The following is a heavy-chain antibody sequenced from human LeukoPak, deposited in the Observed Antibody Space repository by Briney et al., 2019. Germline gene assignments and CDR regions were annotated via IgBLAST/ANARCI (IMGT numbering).Heavy chain of an antibody. D-gene: IGHD6-6*01. CDR2: IYHGGST. CDR3: ARLGVRYSTSSWWFDP. J-gene: IGHJ5*02. V-gene: IGHV4-59*08. CDR1: GASINSYY. Sequence: SETLSLTCTVSGASINSYYWSWIRQPPGKGLEWIGYIYHGGSTNYRPSLKSRVTTSVDTSKNQFSLKLSSVTAADTAVYYCARLGVRYSTSSWWFDPWGQGTLVTVSS.